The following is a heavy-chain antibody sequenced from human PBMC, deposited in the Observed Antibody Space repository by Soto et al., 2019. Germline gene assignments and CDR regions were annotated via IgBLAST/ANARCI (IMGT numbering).Heavy chain of an antibody. CDR1: GVSISSGDYY. J-gene: IGHJ4*02. CDR3: ARQKVSRFYGEVDFFDY. V-gene: IGHV4-30-4*01. D-gene: IGHD4-17*01. CDR2: IYYSENT. Sequence: PSETLSLTCTVSGVSISSGDYYWSWIRQTPGKGLGWIGYIYYSENTYYNPSLKSRVAISGDTSKNQFSLKLSSVTAADTAVYYCARQKVSRFYGEVDFFDYWGLGTLVTVSS.